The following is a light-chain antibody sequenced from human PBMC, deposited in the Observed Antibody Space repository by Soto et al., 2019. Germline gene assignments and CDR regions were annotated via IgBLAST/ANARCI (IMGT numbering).Light chain of an antibody. J-gene: IGKJ2*01. CDR3: QQYGSSPPYT. V-gene: IGKV3-20*01. CDR1: QSVSSSY. CDR2: GAS. Sequence: EIVLTQSPGTLSLSPGERATLSCRASQSVSSSYLACYQQKPGQAPRLLIYGASSRATGIPDRFSGSGSGTDFTLTISRRQPADVAVYYCQQYGSSPPYTFGHGTKLDIK.